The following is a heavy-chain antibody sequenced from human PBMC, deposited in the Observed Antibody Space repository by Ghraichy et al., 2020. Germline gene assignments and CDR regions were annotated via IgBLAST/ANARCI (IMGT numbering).Heavy chain of an antibody. V-gene: IGHV4-59*01. CDR3: ARDAPPYYYGSGSYHDY. D-gene: IGHD3-10*01. CDR2: IYYSGST. J-gene: IGHJ4*02. CDR1: GGSISSYY. Sequence: SETRSLTCTVSGGSISSYYWSWIRQPPGKGLEWIGYIYYSGSTNYNPSLKSRVTISVDTSKNQFSLKLRSVTAADTAVYYCARDAPPYYYGSGSYHDYWGQGTLVTVSS.